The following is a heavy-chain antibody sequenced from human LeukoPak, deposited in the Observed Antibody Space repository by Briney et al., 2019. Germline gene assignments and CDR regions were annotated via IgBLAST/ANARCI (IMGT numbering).Heavy chain of an antibody. D-gene: IGHD3-10*01. Sequence: GGSLRLSCAASGFMFDDYAMHWVRQAPGKGLEWVSLISGDGSSTFYADSVKGRFTISRDNSKNSLSLQMNSLTTEDTALYYCVKDDYSHITNYFDNWGQGILVTVSS. V-gene: IGHV3-43*02. CDR3: VKDDYSHITNYFDN. J-gene: IGHJ4*02. CDR1: GFMFDDYA. CDR2: ISGDGSST.